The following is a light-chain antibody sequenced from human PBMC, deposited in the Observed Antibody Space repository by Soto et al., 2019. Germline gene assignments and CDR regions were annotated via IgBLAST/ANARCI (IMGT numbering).Light chain of an antibody. J-gene: IGKJ1*01. CDR1: QSVTSSY. CDR2: GAS. V-gene: IGKV3-20*01. Sequence: ETVLTQSPGTLSLSPGERATLSCRASQSVTSSYLAWYQQKPGQAPRLLIYGASSRAAGLPDRFSGSGSGTDFTLSISRLEPEDFSVYYCQQYGSSPWWTFGQGTKGEIK. CDR3: QQYGSSPWWT.